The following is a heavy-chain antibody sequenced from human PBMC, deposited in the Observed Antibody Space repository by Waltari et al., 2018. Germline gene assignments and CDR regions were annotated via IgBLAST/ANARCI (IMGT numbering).Heavy chain of an antibody. D-gene: IGHD3-3*01. J-gene: IGHJ1*01. CDR1: GGSFSGSY. CDR3: ARGTAPITIFGVVIIGYFQH. V-gene: IGHV4-34*01. Sequence: QVQLQQWGAGLLKPSETLSLTCAVYGGSFSGSYWSWIRQPPGKGLEWIGEINHSGSTNYNPSLKSRVTISVDTSKNQFSLKLSSVTAADTAVYYCARGTAPITIFGVVIIGYFQHWGQGTLVTVSS. CDR2: INHSGST.